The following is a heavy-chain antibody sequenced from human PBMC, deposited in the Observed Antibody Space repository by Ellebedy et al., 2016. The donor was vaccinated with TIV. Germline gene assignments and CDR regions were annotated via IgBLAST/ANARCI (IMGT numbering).Heavy chain of an antibody. CDR1: GFIFSTYS. J-gene: IGHJ4*02. D-gene: IGHD2-2*01. V-gene: IGHV3-48*01. CDR2: IRSSTNSI. Sequence: GESLKISXAASGFIFSTYSMNWVRQAPGKGLEWVAFIRSSTNSISYADSVKGRFTISRDNSKNTLYLQVSSLRAEDTAIYYCAKVGSCTTTRCFHHFYDSWGQGTLVTVSS. CDR3: AKVGSCTTTRCFHHFYDS.